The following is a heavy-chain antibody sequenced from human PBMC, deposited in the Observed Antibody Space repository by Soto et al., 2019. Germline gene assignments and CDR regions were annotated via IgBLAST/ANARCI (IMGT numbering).Heavy chain of an antibody. J-gene: IGHJ6*02. V-gene: IGHV1-18*01. CDR1: GYSFTSYG. CDR2: ISAYNGNT. D-gene: IGHD6-19*01. Sequence: QVQLVQSGAEVKRPGASVRVSCKASGYSFTSYGISWVRQAPGQGLEWMGWISAYNGNTNYAQKLQGRVTMTTDTSTSTAYMELRSLRSDDTAVYYCAREPPGWRTWYYYYYGMDVWGQGTTVTVSS. CDR3: AREPPGWRTWYYYYYGMDV.